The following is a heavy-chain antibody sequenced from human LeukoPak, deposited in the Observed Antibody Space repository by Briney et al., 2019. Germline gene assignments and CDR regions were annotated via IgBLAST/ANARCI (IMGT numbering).Heavy chain of an antibody. CDR1: GGSFSGYY. D-gene: IGHD2-2*01. Sequence: PSETLSLTCAVYGGSFSGYYWSWIRQPPGKGLEWIGEINHSGSTNYNPSLKSRVTISVDTSKNQFSLKLSSVTAADTAVYYCASVLFRLGYCSSTSCPSYFDYWGQGTLVTVSP. V-gene: IGHV4-34*01. CDR3: ASVLFRLGYCSSTSCPSYFDY. J-gene: IGHJ4*02. CDR2: INHSGST.